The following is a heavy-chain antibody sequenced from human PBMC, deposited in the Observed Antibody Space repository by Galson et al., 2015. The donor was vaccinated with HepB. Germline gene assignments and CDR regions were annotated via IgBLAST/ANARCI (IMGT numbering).Heavy chain of an antibody. Sequence: LSLTCAVYGGSFSGHYWSWIRQPPGKGLEWIGETSHSGSTNYNPSLKSRVTISVDTSTNQFSLKLTSVTAADTAVYYCVERAVAGPLTWFDPWGQGTLVTVSS. CDR3: VERAVAGPLTWFDP. J-gene: IGHJ5*02. V-gene: IGHV4-34*01. CDR1: GGSFSGHY. CDR2: TSHSGST. D-gene: IGHD6-19*01.